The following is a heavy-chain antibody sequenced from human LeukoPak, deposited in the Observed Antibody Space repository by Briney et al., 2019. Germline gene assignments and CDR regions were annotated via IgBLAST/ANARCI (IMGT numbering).Heavy chain of an antibody. D-gene: IGHD3-3*01. CDR1: GGTFSSYA. CDR3: ASLGGHCDFWSGYPSDAFDI. Sequence: GASVKVSCKASGGTFSSYAISWVRQAPGQGLEWMGRIIPILGIANYAQKFQGRVTITADKSTSTAYMELSSLRSEDTAVYYCASLGGHCDFWSGYPSDAFDIWGQGTMVTVSS. J-gene: IGHJ3*02. V-gene: IGHV1-69*04. CDR2: IIPILGIA.